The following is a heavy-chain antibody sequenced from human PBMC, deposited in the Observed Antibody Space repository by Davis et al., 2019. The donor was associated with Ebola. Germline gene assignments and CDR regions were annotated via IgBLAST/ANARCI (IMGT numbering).Heavy chain of an antibody. D-gene: IGHD4-17*01. Sequence: GGPLRLSCSAPGFSFSGSAMHWVRQASGKGLEWVGRIRSKANSYATAYAASVKGRFTISRDDSKNTAYLQMNSLKTEDTAVYYCTSTTTVKEYWGQGTLVTVSS. V-gene: IGHV3-73*01. CDR3: TSTTTVKEY. CDR2: IRSKANSYAT. J-gene: IGHJ4*02. CDR1: GFSFSGSA.